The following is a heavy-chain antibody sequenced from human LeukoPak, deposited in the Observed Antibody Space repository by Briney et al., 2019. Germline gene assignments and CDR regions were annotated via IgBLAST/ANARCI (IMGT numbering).Heavy chain of an antibody. CDR3: AKEREGYYYYGMDV. Sequence: GGSLRLSCAASGFSFTNYAMSWVRQAPGKGLEWVAIISYDGSNKYYADSVKGRFTISRDNSKNTLYLQMNSLRAEDTAVYYCAKEREGYYYYGMDVWGQGTTVTVSS. D-gene: IGHD1-26*01. CDR1: GFSFTNYA. CDR2: ISYDGSNK. J-gene: IGHJ6*02. V-gene: IGHV3-30-3*01.